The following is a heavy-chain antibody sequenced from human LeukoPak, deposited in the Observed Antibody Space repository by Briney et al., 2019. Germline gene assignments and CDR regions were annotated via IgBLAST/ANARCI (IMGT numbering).Heavy chain of an antibody. V-gene: IGHV3-21*01. CDR3: APVEMAIDY. CDR1: GFTFSSYS. Sequence: GGSLRLSRAASGFTFSSYSMNWVREAPGKGLEWVSSISSSSSYIYYADSAKGRFTISRDNAKNSLYLQMNSLRAEDTAVYYCAPVEMAIDYWGQGTLVTVSS. D-gene: IGHD5-24*01. J-gene: IGHJ4*02. CDR2: ISSSSSYI.